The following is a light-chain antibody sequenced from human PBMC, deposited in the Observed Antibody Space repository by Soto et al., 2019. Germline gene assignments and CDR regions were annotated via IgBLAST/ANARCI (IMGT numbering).Light chain of an antibody. Sequence: QSALTQPPSASGSPGQSVTISCTGTSSDFGGYNYVSWYQQHPGKAPKFMIYEVSKRPSGVPDRFSGSKSGSTASLTVAGLQAEDEADYYCSSYAGSNNFVVFGGGTKLTVL. J-gene: IGLJ2*01. CDR1: SSDFGGYNY. V-gene: IGLV2-8*01. CDR2: EVS. CDR3: SSYAGSNNFVV.